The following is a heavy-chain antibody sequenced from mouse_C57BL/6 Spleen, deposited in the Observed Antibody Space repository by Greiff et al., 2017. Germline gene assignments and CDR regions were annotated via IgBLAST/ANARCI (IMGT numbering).Heavy chain of an antibody. CDR3: ARESSGYHYAMDY. J-gene: IGHJ4*01. CDR2: IHPNSGST. Sequence: QVQLQQPGAELVKPGASVKLSCKASGYTFTSYWMHWVKQRPGQGLEWIGMIHPNSGSTNYNEKFKSKATLTVDKSSSTAYMQLSSLTSEDSAVYYCARESSGYHYAMDYWGQGTSVTVSS. D-gene: IGHD3-2*02. CDR1: GYTFTSYW. V-gene: IGHV1-64*01.